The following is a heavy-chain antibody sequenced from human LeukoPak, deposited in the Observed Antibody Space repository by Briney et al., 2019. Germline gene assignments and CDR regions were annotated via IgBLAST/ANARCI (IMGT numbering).Heavy chain of an antibody. V-gene: IGHV4-59*01. D-gene: IGHD2-21*01. CDR3: ARELGDLNDY. CDR1: GGSISSYY. Sequence: SETLSLTCTVSGGSISSYYWSWIRQPPGKGLEWIGYIYCSGSTNYNPSLKSRVTISVDTSKNQFSLKLSSVTAADTAVYYCARELGDLNDYWGQGTLVTVSS. CDR2: IYCSGST. J-gene: IGHJ4*02.